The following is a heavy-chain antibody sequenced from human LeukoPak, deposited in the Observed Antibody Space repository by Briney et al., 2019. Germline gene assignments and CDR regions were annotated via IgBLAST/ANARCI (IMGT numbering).Heavy chain of an antibody. D-gene: IGHD5/OR15-5a*01. Sequence: ASVKVSCKASGYTFTGYYMHWVRQAPGHGLEWMGWINPNSGATNYAQKIQGRVTMTRDTSVITAYMELSRLRSDDTAVYYCAREGPLRLPYFDPWGQGTLVIVSS. CDR3: AREGPLRLPYFDP. CDR1: GYTFTGYY. CDR2: INPNSGAT. J-gene: IGHJ5*02. V-gene: IGHV1-2*02.